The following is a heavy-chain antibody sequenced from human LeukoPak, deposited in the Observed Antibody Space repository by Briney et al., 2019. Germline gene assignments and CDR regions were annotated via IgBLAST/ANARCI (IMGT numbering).Heavy chain of an antibody. CDR2: ISWDGGST. CDR3: AKSSGWGVIIIGGGPLDY. V-gene: IGHV3-43D*03. Sequence: GGSLRLSCAASGFTFDDYAMHWVRQAPGKGLEWVSLISWDGGSTYYADSVKGRFTISRDNSKNSLYLQMNSLRAEDTALYYCAKSSGWGVIIIGGGPLDYWGQGTLVTVSS. CDR1: GFTFDDYA. J-gene: IGHJ4*02. D-gene: IGHD3-10*01.